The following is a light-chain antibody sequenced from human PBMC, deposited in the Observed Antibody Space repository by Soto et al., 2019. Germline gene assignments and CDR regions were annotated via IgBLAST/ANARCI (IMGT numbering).Light chain of an antibody. J-gene: IGKJ1*01. CDR1: QSISSW. CDR2: KAS. Sequence: DIQMTQSPSSLSASVGDRVTITCRASQSISSWLAWYQQKPGKAPKLLIYKASTLESGVPSRFSGSGSGTDFSLNISSLQPEDFATYYCQQYNSYSRTFGQGTKVEIK. V-gene: IGKV1-5*03. CDR3: QQYNSYSRT.